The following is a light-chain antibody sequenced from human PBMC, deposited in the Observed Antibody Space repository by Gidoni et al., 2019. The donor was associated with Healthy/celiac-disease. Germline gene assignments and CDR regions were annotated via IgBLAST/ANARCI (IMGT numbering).Light chain of an antibody. Sequence: ERVMTQSPATLSVSPGERATLACRASQSVSSNLAWYQQKPGQAPRPLMYGAATRATGIPARFSGSGSGTEFTLTISSLQSEDFAVYYCQQYNNWPPWTFGQGTKVEIK. CDR2: GAA. V-gene: IGKV3-15*01. J-gene: IGKJ1*01. CDR3: QQYNNWPPWT. CDR1: QSVSSN.